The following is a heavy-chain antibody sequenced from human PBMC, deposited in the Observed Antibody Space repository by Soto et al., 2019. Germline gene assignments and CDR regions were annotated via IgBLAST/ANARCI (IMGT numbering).Heavy chain of an antibody. CDR3: ARAIKRWEVHYYFDY. Sequence: QVVLLQSGAEVKGPGSSVRVSCKVSGSTFNNFAFSWVRRAPGHGPEWMGGIVVISNTADYSRRFQDRVTITADTSTSTLYMELGGLTFEDTAVYYCARAIKRWEVHYYFDYWGQGTLVTVSS. V-gene: IGHV1-69*06. CDR2: IVVISNTA. D-gene: IGHD1-26*01. CDR1: GSTFNNFA. J-gene: IGHJ4*02.